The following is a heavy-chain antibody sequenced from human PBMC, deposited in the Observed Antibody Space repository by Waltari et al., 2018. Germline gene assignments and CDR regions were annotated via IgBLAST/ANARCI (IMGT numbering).Heavy chain of an antibody. D-gene: IGHD3-22*01. V-gene: IGHV3-23*03. CDR2: IYCGGST. J-gene: IGHJ3*02. CDR3: AFGIVEVNDAFDI. Sequence: EVQLLESGGGLVQPGGSLRLSCAASGFTFSSYAMSWVRQAPGKGLEWVSVIYCGGSTYYADAVKGRFTSSRDNSKNTLYLQMNSLRAEDTAVYYCAFGIVEVNDAFDIWGQGTMVTVSS. CDR1: GFTFSSYA.